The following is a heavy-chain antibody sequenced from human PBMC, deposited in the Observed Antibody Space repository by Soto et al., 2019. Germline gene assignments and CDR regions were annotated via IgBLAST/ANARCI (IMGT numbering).Heavy chain of an antibody. D-gene: IGHD3-16*01. CDR3: TVTVTTFGVFDY. Sequence: VQLVESGGGLVQPGGSLRLSCAASGFTFSSYWMSWVRQAQGQGLEWVANIKQDGSEKYYVDSLKGRFTISRDNAKNSLYLQMNSVRAGDTAVYYCTVTVTTFGVFDYLGQGTLVTVSS. CDR2: IKQDGSEK. CDR1: GFTFSSYW. V-gene: IGHV3-7*01. J-gene: IGHJ4*02.